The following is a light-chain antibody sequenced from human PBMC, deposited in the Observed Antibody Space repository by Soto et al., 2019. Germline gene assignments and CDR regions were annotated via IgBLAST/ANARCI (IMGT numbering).Light chain of an antibody. V-gene: IGKV1-27*01. CDR1: QGIRNF. CDR2: AES. CDR3: DRYSSVHV. Sequence: DIQMTRSPTSLSASVGDRVTITCRARQGIRNFVAWYQQKPGKAPKLLIYAESTLQSGVPSRFSGSGYGTDFTLTITSLQSEDVATSSCDRYSSVHVVGPGTKVDIK. J-gene: IGKJ3*01.